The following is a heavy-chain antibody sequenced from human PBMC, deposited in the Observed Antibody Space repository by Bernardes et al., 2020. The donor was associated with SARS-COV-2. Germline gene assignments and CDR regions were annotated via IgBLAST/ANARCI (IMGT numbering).Heavy chain of an antibody. CDR3: ARGLGGSYEIDWFDP. J-gene: IGHJ5*02. V-gene: IGHV4-4*02. CDR2: IYHSGST. Sequence: SEMPSLTRAVSCGSSRSSNLWSRVRQPPGKGLEWIGEIYHSGSTNYNPSLKSRVTISVDKSKNQFSLKLSSVTAADTAVYYCARGLGGSYEIDWFDPWGQGTLVTVSS. D-gene: IGHD1-26*01. CDR1: CGSSRSSNL.